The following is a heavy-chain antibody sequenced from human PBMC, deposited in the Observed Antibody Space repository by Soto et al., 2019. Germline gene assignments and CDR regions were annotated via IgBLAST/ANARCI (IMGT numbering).Heavy chain of an antibody. CDR1: GGSISSYY. D-gene: IGHD3-10*01. Sequence: SDTLSLTCTVSGGSISSYYWSWIGQPPGKGLEWIGYIYYSGSTNYNPSLKSRVTISVDTPKNQFSLKLSSVTAADTAVYYCARVPSINKSMVRGTYGMDVWGQGTTVTVSS. CDR2: IYYSGST. V-gene: IGHV4-59*01. CDR3: ARVPSINKSMVRGTYGMDV. J-gene: IGHJ6*02.